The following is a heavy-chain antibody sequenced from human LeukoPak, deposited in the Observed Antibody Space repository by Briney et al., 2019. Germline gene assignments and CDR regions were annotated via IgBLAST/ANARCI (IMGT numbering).Heavy chain of an antibody. CDR2: INPGAGEK. D-gene: IGHD6-13*01. V-gene: IGHV3-7*03. CDR1: GFSFSTYW. CDR3: AKDAAAGTLDY. Sequence: GGSLRLSCAASGFSFSTYWMAWVRQAPGKGLEWVANINPGAGEKYYVDSVKGRFTIFRDDAKTSLYLQMNSLRAEDTALYYCAKDAAAGTLDYWGQGTLVTVSS. J-gene: IGHJ4*02.